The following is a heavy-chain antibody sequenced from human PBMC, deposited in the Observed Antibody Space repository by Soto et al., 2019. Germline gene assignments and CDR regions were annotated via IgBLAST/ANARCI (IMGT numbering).Heavy chain of an antibody. Sequence: VGSLRLSCAASGFSFSSYAMSWVRQAPGKGLEWVSVISGSGGTTRYADSVKGRFTISRDNSKNMLYLQINSLRAEDTAVYYCAKDRNSESPGPHNWGQGTLVTVSS. CDR2: ISGSGGTT. D-gene: IGHD6-13*01. V-gene: IGHV3-23*01. CDR1: GFSFSSYA. CDR3: AKDRNSESPGPHN. J-gene: IGHJ4*02.